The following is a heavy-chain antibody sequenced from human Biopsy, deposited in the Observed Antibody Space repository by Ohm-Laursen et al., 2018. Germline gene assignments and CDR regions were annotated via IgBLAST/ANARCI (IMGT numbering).Heavy chain of an antibody. J-gene: IGHJ6*02. CDR2: IITFFRTV. V-gene: IGHV1-69*13. Sequence: SVKVSCKVSGGTFSNSAISWVRQAPGQGLEWMGGIITFFRTVNYAQNFQGRLTITADEFTDTAYMELRSLGSEDTAVYYCAPQTPRDPDILTGAYHYDMAVWGQGTTVTVSS. CDR1: GGTFSNSA. D-gene: IGHD3-9*01. CDR3: APQTPRDPDILTGAYHYDMAV.